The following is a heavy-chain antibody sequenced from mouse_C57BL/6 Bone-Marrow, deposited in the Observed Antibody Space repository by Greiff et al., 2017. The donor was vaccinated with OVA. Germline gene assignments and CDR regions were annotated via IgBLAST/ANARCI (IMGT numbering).Heavy chain of an antibody. CDR3: AMAPSVVAHYFDY. V-gene: IGHV1-74*01. CDR2: IHPSDSDT. CDR1: GYTFTSYW. Sequence: QVQLHQPGAELVKPGASVKVSCKASGYTFTSYWMHWVKQRPGQGLAWIGRIHPSDSDTNYNQKFKGKATLTVDKSSSPAYMQLSSLTSEDLAVYDSAMAPSVVAHYFDYWGKGTTLTVSS. J-gene: IGHJ2*01. D-gene: IGHD1-1*01.